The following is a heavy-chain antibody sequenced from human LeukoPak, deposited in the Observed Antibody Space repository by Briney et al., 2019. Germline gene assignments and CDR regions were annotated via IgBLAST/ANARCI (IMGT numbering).Heavy chain of an antibody. V-gene: IGHV3-11*04. CDR2: IGSTI. CDR1: GFSFSDYY. J-gene: IGHJ3*02. Sequence: GGSLRLSCVASGFSFSDYYMSWIRQAPGKGLEWVSYIGSTIYYADSVKGRFTISRDNAKNSLYLQMNSLRAEDTAVYYCAREVWNYAFDIWGQGTMVTVSS. D-gene: IGHD1-7*01. CDR3: AREVWNYAFDI.